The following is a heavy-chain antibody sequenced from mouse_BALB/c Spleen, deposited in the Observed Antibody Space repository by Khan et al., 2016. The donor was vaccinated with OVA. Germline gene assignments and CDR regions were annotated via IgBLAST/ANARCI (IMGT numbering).Heavy chain of an antibody. CDR2: ISTYYGDA. J-gene: IGHJ3*01. CDR3: ARVAKFAY. Sequence: QVRLQQSGAELVRPGVSVKISCKGSGYTFTDYAMHWVKKSHAKSLEWIGVISTYYGDADYSQKFKGRATMTVDRSSSTAYMEVARLPSEASAIFYFARVAKFAYGGQGTLVTVSA. CDR1: GYTFTDYA. V-gene: IGHV1S137*01.